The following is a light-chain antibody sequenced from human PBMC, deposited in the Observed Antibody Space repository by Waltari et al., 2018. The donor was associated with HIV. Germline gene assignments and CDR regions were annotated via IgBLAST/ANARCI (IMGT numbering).Light chain of an antibody. CDR3: QSYDSDLSGWV. J-gene: IGLJ3*02. CDR2: SNR. V-gene: IGLV1-40*01. CDR1: SSNIGAGYD. Sequence: QSVLTQPPSVSGAPGQRVTISCTGSSSNIGAGYDVHWYQQFPGSAPKLLIYSNRHRPSGIPDRFSVSKSGASASLAVTGLQADDEADYYCQSYDSDLSGWVFGGGTKLTV.